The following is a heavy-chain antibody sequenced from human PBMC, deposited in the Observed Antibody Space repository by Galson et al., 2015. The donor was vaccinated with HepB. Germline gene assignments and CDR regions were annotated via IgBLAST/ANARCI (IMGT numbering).Heavy chain of an antibody. CDR1: GYTLTELS. V-gene: IGHV1-24*01. D-gene: IGHD6-19*01. Sequence: SVKVSCKVSGYTLTELSMHWVRLAPGKGLEWMGGFDPEDGETIYAQKFQGRVTMTEDTSTDTAYMELSSLRSEDTAVYYCATDGLAVAGRRGHDAFDIWGQGTMVTVSS. CDR3: ATDGLAVAGRRGHDAFDI. CDR2: FDPEDGET. J-gene: IGHJ3*02.